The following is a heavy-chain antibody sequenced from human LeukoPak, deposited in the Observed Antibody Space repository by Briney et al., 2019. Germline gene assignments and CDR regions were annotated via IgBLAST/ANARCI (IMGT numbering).Heavy chain of an antibody. CDR2: ISSGSNYI. CDR1: GFTFISYR. D-gene: IGHD6-19*01. CDR3: ARDRLAVARTSDFVWLDP. V-gene: IGHV3-21*01. J-gene: IGHJ5*02. Sequence: KPGGSLRLSCAASGFTFISYRMNWVRQAPGKGLEWVSSISSGSNYIYYADAVKGRFTISRDNAKNSVFLQMTSLRAEHTAVYYRARDRLAVARTSDFVWLDPWGQGTLVTVSS.